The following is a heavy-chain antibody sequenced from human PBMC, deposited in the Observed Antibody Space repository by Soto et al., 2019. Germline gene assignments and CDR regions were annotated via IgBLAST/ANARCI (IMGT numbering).Heavy chain of an antibody. CDR3: ARETNGGYSGYLPAYYYYGMDV. CDR2: IIPILGIA. J-gene: IGHJ6*02. D-gene: IGHD5-12*01. V-gene: IGHV1-69*04. Sequence: ASVKVSCKASGGTFSSYTISWVLQAPGQGLEWMGRIIPILGIANYAQKFQGRVTITADKSTSTAYMELSSLRSEDTAVYYCARETNGGYSGYLPAYYYYGMDVWCQGTTVTVSS. CDR1: GGTFSSYT.